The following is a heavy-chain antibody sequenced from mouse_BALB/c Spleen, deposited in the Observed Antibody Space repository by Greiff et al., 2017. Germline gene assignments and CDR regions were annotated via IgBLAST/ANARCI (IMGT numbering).Heavy chain of an antibody. CDR3: ARGARATPEYAMDY. D-gene: IGHD3-1*01. V-gene: IGHV1S56*01. Sequence: VQLQQSGPELVKPGASVRISCKASGYTFTSYYIHWVKQRPGQGLEWIGWIYPGNVNTKYNEKFKGKATLTADKSSSTAYMQLSSLTSEDSAVYFCARGARATPEYAMDYWGQGTSVTVSS. J-gene: IGHJ4*01. CDR2: IYPGNVNT. CDR1: GYTFTSYY.